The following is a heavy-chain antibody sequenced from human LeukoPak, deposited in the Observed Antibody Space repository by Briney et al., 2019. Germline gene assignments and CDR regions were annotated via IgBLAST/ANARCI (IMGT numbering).Heavy chain of an antibody. V-gene: IGHV3-9*01. CDR1: GFTFDDYA. CDR3: AKDRGGNPYYFDF. D-gene: IGHD4-23*01. Sequence: SLRLSCTASGFTFDDYAMHWVRQAPGKGLEWVSGISWNSGIIGYADSVKGRITISRDNAKNSLYLQMNSLRAEDTGLYYCAKDRGGNPYYFDFWGQGTLVTVSS. CDR2: ISWNSGII. J-gene: IGHJ4*02.